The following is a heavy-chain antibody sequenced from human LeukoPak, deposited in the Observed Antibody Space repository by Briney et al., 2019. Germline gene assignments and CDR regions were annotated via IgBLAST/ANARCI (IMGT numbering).Heavy chain of an antibody. CDR3: AREIKKVVAAMKTNWFDP. CDR2: INPNSGGT. D-gene: IGHD2-15*01. CDR1: GYTFTGYY. J-gene: IGHJ5*02. Sequence: ASVKVSCKASGYTFTGYYMHWVRQAPGQGLEWMGWINPNSGGTNYAQKFQGRVTMTRDTSISTAYMELSRLRSDDTAVYYCAREIKKVVAAMKTNWFDPWGQGTLVTVSS. V-gene: IGHV1-2*02.